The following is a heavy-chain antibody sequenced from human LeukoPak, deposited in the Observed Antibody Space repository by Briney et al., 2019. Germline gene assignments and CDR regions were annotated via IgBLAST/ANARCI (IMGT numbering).Heavy chain of an antibody. CDR2: ISSSSSYI. V-gene: IGHV3-21*04. D-gene: IGHD1-1*01. J-gene: IGHJ6*02. Sequence: GGSLRLSCAASGFTFSSYSMNWVRQAPGKGLEWVSSISSSSSYIYYADSVKGRFTISRDNAKNSLYLQMNSLRAEDTAVYYCARVKEKLQPRRRYGMDVWGQGTTVTVSS. CDR3: ARVKEKLQPRRRYGMDV. CDR1: GFTFSSYS.